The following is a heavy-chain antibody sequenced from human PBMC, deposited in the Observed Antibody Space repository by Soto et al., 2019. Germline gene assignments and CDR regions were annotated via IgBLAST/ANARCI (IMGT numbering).Heavy chain of an antibody. CDR1: AFTFSSYT. V-gene: IGHV3-21*01. J-gene: IGHJ3*02. CDR2: ISSSSTYI. D-gene: IGHD4-17*01. CDR3: ARRRGDTFDI. Sequence: EVQLVESGGGLVKPGGSLRLSCATSAFTFSSYTMNWVRQAPGKGLEWVSSISSSSTYIYYADSVKGRFTISRDNAKNSLYLQMNSLGAEDTAVYYCARRRGDTFDIWGQGTMVTVSS.